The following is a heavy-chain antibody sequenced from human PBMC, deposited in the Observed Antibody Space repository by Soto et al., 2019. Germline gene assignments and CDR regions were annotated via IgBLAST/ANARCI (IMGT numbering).Heavy chain of an antibody. CDR1: GFTFSDHH. CDR3: ARDFYTSDWNTVDY. Sequence: EVQLVESGGGLVQPGGSLRLSCAASGFTFSDHHMDWVRQAPGKGLEWVGRIRNKAKSYTTEYAASVKGRFTISRDGTTNSLYLQLNSLKTEDTAVYSCARDFYTSDWNTVDYWGQGTLVTVSS. CDR2: IRNKAKSYTT. J-gene: IGHJ4*02. V-gene: IGHV3-72*01. D-gene: IGHD6-19*01.